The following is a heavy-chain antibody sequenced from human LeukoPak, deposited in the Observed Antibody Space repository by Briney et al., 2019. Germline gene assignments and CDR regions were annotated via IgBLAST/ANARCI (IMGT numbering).Heavy chain of an antibody. D-gene: IGHD1-26*01. J-gene: IGHJ6*01. Sequence: GGSLRLSCAASGFAFSGFAMGWVPRSPGKGLGWVLGISGSGDNPLKADPVKGRLTIYRDNSKNTPYMEINSLRAEDTATYNCAKMKGQPLPKYYMNVWGQGTTVTVSS. V-gene: IGHV3-23*01. CDR3: AKMKGQPLPKYYMNV. CDR2: ISGSGDNP. CDR1: GFAFSGFA.